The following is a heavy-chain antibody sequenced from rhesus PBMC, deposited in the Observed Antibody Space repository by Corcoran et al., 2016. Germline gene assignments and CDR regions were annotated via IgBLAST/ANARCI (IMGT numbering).Heavy chain of an antibody. CDR2: INRVGVST. CDR3: ARADYEDDYGYYYIDY. CDR1: GFTFSSYG. J-gene: IGHJ4*01. V-gene: IGHV3S5*01. Sequence: EVQLVETGGGLVQPGGSLKLSCAASGFTFSSYGMNWVRQAPGKGLEWVSAINRVGVSTYYADSVKGRFTISRDNSKNTLSLQMNSLGAEDTAVYYCARADYEDDYGYYYIDYWGQGVLVTVSS. D-gene: IGHD3-9*01.